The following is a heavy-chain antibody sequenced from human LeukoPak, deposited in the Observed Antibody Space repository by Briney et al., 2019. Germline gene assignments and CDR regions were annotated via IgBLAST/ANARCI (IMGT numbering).Heavy chain of an antibody. D-gene: IGHD2-21*01. V-gene: IGHV3-23*01. CDR1: GFTFSSYA. CDR3: ARVGIYYYYGMDV. J-gene: IGHJ6*02. CDR2: ISGSGGST. Sequence: GGSLRLSCAASGFTFSSYAMSWVRQAPGKGLEWVSAISGSGGSTYYADSVKGRFTISRDNSKNTLYLQMNSLRAEDTAVYYCARVGIYYYYGMDVWGQGTTVAVSS.